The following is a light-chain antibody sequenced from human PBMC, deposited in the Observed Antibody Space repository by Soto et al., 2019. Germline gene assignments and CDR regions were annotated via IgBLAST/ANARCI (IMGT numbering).Light chain of an antibody. V-gene: IGKV3-15*01. J-gene: IGKJ1*01. Sequence: EIVMTQSPATLSVSPGERATLSCRASQSVSSNLAWYQQKPGQAPRLLIYGASTRATGIPARFSGSGSGTEFTLTISSLKSADFAVYYCQQYNNWPLTFGKGTKVEIK. CDR3: QQYNNWPLT. CDR1: QSVSSN. CDR2: GAS.